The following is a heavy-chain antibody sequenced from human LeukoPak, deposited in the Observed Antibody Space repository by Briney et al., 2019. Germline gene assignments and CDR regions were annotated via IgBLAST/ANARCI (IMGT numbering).Heavy chain of an antibody. CDR1: GFTFRSHR. CDR2: INRDGSST. D-gene: IGHD3-10*01. CDR3: ASFYYNSGYGAFDI. V-gene: IGHV3-74*01. J-gene: IGHJ3*02. Sequence: GGSVRLSCSASGFTFRSHRMHWVRHATGKGLVWVSRINRDGSSTSYADSVKGRFTISRDKSKNTLYIQMNSLRAEDTAVYYCASFYYNSGYGAFDIWGQGTMVTVSS.